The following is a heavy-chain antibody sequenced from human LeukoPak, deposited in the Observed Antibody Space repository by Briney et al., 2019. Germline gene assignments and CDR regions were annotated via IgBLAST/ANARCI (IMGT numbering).Heavy chain of an antibody. CDR2: IDPSVGST. CDR1: GYTFTAYY. D-gene: IGHD1-26*01. Sequence: GALVKVSCKASGYTFTAYYIQWVRQAPGQGLEWMGLIDPSVGSTSNAQKFQGRITMTRDTSTSTVFMELTSLTSEDTAVYYCARNSGSGLDHWGQGALVTVSS. J-gene: IGHJ4*02. CDR3: ARNSGSGLDH. V-gene: IGHV1-46*01.